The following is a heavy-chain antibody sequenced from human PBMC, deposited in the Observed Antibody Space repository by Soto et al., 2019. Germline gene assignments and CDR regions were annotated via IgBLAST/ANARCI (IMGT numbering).Heavy chain of an antibody. CDR2: TYYRSKWYN. V-gene: IGHV6-1*01. D-gene: IGHD6-6*01. J-gene: IGHJ6*02. CDR1: GDSVSSNSAA. CDR3: ARGTYSSSSGRYYYYGMGV. Sequence: SQTLSLTCAISGDSVSSNSAAWNWIRQSPSRGLEWLGRTYYRSKWYNDYAVSVKSRITINPDTSKNQFSLQLNSVTPEDTAVYYCARGTYSSSSGRYYYYGMGVWGQGTTVTVSS.